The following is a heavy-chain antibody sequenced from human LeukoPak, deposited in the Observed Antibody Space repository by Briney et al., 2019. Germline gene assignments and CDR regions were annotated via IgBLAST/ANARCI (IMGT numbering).Heavy chain of an antibody. CDR3: AKVLPAAGCGY. Sequence: SGGSLRLSCAASGFTFSSYAMTWVRQAPGKGLEWVSIISASGGTTYYPDSVKGRFSISRDNSKNTLYLQMNSLRAEDMAVYYCAKVLPAAGCGYWGQGTLVTVSS. V-gene: IGHV3-23*01. J-gene: IGHJ4*02. D-gene: IGHD6-13*01. CDR1: GFTFSSYA. CDR2: ISASGGTT.